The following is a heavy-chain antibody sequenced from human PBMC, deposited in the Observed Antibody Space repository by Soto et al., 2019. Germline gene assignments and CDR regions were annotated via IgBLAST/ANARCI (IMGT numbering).Heavy chain of an antibody. Sequence: SETLSLTCTVSGGSISSSSYYWGWIRQPPGKGLEWIGSIYYSGSTYYNPSLKSRVTISVDTSKNQFSLKLSSVTAADTAVYYCARLKKIAVAGTRNYYFDYWGQGTLVTVSS. V-gene: IGHV4-39*01. CDR2: IYYSGST. D-gene: IGHD6-19*01. J-gene: IGHJ4*02. CDR3: ARLKKIAVAGTRNYYFDY. CDR1: GGSISSSSYY.